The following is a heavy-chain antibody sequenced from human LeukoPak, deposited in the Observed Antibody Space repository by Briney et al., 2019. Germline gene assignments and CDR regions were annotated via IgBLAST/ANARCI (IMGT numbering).Heavy chain of an antibody. D-gene: IGHD1-26*01. Sequence: ASVKVSCKASGHTFTSYYMHWVRQAPGQGLEWMGIINPSGGSTSYAQKFQGRVTMTRDMSTSTVYMELSSLRSEDTAVYYCARLPVGAIYFDDYWGQGTLVTVSS. V-gene: IGHV1-46*01. J-gene: IGHJ4*02. CDR1: GHTFTSYY. CDR2: INPSGGST. CDR3: ARLPVGAIYFDDY.